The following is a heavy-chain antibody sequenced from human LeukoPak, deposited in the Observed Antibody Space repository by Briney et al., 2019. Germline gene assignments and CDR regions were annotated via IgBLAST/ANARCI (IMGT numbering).Heavy chain of an antibody. J-gene: IGHJ4*02. V-gene: IGHV3-30*03. CDR1: GFTFSNSG. CDR3: AIHFDH. Sequence: AGGSLRLSCAGSGFTFSNSGMHWVRQAPGKGLEWVAVISHDASSKYHADSVKGRFTISRDNSKNTLYLQMNSLRPEDTALYYYAIHFDHWGQGTLVTVSS. CDR2: ISHDASSK.